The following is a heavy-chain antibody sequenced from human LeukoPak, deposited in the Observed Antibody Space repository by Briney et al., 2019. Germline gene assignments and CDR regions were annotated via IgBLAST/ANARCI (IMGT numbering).Heavy chain of an antibody. D-gene: IGHD5-12*01. Sequence: GGSLRLSCAASGFTFSIYGMHWVRQAPGKGLEWVAIIWYDGSKTYYADSVKGRFTNSRDNSKNTLYLQMNSLRAEDTAVYYCARARSGYDFIIDYWGQGTLVTVSS. J-gene: IGHJ4*02. CDR3: ARARSGYDFIIDY. CDR2: IWYDGSKT. CDR1: GFTFSIYG. V-gene: IGHV3-33*01.